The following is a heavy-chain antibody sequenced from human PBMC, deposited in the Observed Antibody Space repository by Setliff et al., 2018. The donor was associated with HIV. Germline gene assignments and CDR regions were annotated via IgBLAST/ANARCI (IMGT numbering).Heavy chain of an antibody. CDR2: ISIGSGGAI. CDR3: ARGQFRLRPDSLDL. CDR1: GFTFRNYK. Sequence: PGGSLRLSCAASGFTFRNYKFNWVRQAPGRGLEWVSSISIGSGGAIDYADSVQGRVTISRDDSKNTLYLQMNSLRAEDTAVYYCARGQFRLRPDSLDLWGQGTLVTVS. J-gene: IGHJ3*01. D-gene: IGHD2-21*01. V-gene: IGHV3-48*03.